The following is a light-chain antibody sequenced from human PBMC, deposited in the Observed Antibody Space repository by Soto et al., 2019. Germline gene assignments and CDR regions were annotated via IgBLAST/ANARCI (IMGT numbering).Light chain of an antibody. CDR2: DAS. CDR3: QQYNSYWT. CDR1: QSIGSW. J-gene: IGKJ1*01. V-gene: IGKV1-5*01. Sequence: DIQMTQSPSTLSASLGDRVTITCRASQSIGSWLAWYQQKPGKAPKLLIYDASSLESGVPSRFSGSGSGTEFTLTISSLKPDDFATYYCQQYNSYWTFGQGTKVDIK.